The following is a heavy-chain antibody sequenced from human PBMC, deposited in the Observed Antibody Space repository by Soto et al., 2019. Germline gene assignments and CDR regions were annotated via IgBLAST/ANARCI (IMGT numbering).Heavy chain of an antibody. V-gene: IGHV3-48*02. CDR3: ARDDYYDTSGYLARFDY. D-gene: IGHD3-22*01. CDR2: ISSSSSTI. CDR1: AFTFSSYS. Sequence: PGGSLRISCAASAFTFSSYSMNWVRQAPGKGLEWVSYISSSSSTIYYADSVKGRFTISRDNAKNSLYLQMNSLRDEDTAVYYCARDDYYDTSGYLARFDYWGQGTLVTVSS. J-gene: IGHJ4*02.